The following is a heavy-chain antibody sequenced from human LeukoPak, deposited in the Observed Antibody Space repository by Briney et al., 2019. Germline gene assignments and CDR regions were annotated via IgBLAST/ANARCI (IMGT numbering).Heavy chain of an antibody. V-gene: IGHV3-9*01. J-gene: IGHJ4*02. CDR2: ISWNSGSI. Sequence: PGGSLRLSCAASGFTFDDYAMHWVRQAPGKGLEWVSGISWNSGSIGYADSVKGRFTISRDNAKNSLYLQMNSLRAEDTALYYCAPPSYYDSSGYYDFDYWGQGTLVTVSS. CDR3: APPSYYDSSGYYDFDY. CDR1: GFTFDDYA. D-gene: IGHD3-22*01.